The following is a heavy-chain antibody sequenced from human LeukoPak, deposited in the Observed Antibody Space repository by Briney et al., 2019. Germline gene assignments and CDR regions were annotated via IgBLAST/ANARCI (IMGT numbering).Heavy chain of an antibody. V-gene: IGHV1-2*02. D-gene: IGHD4-17*01. CDR1: GGTFSSYA. Sequence: ASVKVSCKASGGTFSSYAISWVRQAPGQGLEWMGWINPNSGGTNYAQKFQGRVTMTRDTSISTAYMELSRLRSDDTAVYYCASPLGDYGDYGHFDYWGQGTLVTVSS. CDR3: ASPLGDYGDYGHFDY. J-gene: IGHJ4*02. CDR2: INPNSGGT.